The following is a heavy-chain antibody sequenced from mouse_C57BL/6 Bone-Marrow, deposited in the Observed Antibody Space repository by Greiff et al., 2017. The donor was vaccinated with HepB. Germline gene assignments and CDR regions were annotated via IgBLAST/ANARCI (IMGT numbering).Heavy chain of an antibody. J-gene: IGHJ2*01. CDR1: GYTFTDYY. Sequence: VQLQQSGAELVRPGASVKLSCKASGYTFTDYYINWVKQRPGQGLEWIARIYPGSGNTYYNEKFKGKATLTAEKSSSTAYMQLSSLTSEDSAVYFCARTGHYYGYYFDYWGQGTTLTVSS. V-gene: IGHV1-76*01. D-gene: IGHD1-2*01. CDR3: ARTGHYYGYYFDY. CDR2: IYPGSGNT.